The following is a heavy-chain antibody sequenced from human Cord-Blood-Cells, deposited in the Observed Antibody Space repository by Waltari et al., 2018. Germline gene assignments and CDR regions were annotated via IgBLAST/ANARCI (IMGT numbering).Heavy chain of an antibody. CDR3: ARVPYDYVWGSYRYAFDI. V-gene: IGHV1-69*01. CDR2: IIPIFGTA. CDR1: GGTFSSYA. Sequence: QVQLVQSGAAVKKPGSSVKVSCKASGGTFSSYAISWVRQAPGQGLEWMGGIIPIFGTANYAQKFQGRVTITADESTSTAYMELSSLRSEDTAVYYCARVPYDYVWGSYRYAFDIWGQGTMVTVSS. D-gene: IGHD3-16*02. J-gene: IGHJ3*02.